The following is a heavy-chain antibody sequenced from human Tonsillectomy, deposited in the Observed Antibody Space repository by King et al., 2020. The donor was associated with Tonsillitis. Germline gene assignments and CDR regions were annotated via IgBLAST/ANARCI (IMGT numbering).Heavy chain of an antibody. D-gene: IGHD3-22*01. V-gene: IGHV4-61*01. CDR3: ARADPYYSSGYYNGEYFDY. CDR2: IYYSGST. J-gene: IGHJ4*02. CDR1: GGSVSSGSYY. Sequence: VQLQESGPGLVKPSETLSLTCTVSGGSVSSGSYYWSWIRQPPGKGLEWIGYIYYSGSTNYNPSLKSRVTISVDTSKSQFSLKLSSVTAADTARYYCARADPYYSSGYYNGEYFDYWGQGTLVTVSS.